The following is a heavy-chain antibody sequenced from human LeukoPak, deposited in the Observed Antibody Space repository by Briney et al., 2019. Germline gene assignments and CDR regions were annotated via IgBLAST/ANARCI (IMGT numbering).Heavy chain of an antibody. CDR3: ARSPLDRYNYFDY. Sequence: GGSLRLSCAASGFTVSSNYMSWVRQAPGKGLEWVSVIYSGGSTYYADSVKGRFTISRDNSENTLYLQMNSLRVEDTAVFYCARSPLDRYNYFDYWGQGTLVTVSS. CDR1: GFTVSSNY. J-gene: IGHJ4*02. V-gene: IGHV3-53*05. CDR2: IYSGGST. D-gene: IGHD5-24*01.